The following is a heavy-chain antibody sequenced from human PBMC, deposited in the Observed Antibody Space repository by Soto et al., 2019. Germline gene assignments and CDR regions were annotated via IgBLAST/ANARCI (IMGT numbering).Heavy chain of an antibody. CDR1: GFTFSSSA. CDR3: AKCTVDTIVTSGWCNWLGP. D-gene: IGHD6-19*01. CDR2: IRGTNGNT. J-gene: IGHJ5*02. Sequence: EVQLLESGGGLVQPGGSLRLSCAASGFTFSSSAMSWVRQAPGKGLEWVSAIRGTNGNTHYAESVKGRLTISRDNSKNTLYLQMNFLRAEDTAVYYCAKCTVDTIVTSGWCNWLGPWGQGTLVIVS. V-gene: IGHV3-23*01.